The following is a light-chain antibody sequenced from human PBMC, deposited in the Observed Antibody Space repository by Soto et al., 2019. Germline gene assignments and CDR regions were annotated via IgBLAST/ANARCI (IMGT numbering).Light chain of an antibody. Sequence: EIVMTQSPATLSVSPGERASLSCRASQSVSSNLAWYQQKPGQTPRLLIYATSTRATGIPARFSGSGSGTEFPLTISSLQSEEFALYYCQHYHTWPLTFGGGTKVDIK. V-gene: IGKV3-15*01. CDR2: ATS. CDR3: QHYHTWPLT. CDR1: QSVSSN. J-gene: IGKJ4*01.